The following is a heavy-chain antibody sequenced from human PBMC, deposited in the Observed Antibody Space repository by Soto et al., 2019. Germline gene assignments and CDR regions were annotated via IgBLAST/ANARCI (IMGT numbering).Heavy chain of an antibody. CDR3: ARDRLRGYDSSGFYS. Sequence: SETLSLTCTVSGGSMSSGEFYWSWIRQPPGKGLEWIGYIYYSGRTFYNPSLKSRLTISLDTSKRQFSLKLSSVTAADTAIYYCARDRLRGYDSSGFYSWGQGTMVTVSS. CDR1: GGSMSSGEFY. J-gene: IGHJ4*02. CDR2: IYYSGRT. V-gene: IGHV4-30-4*01. D-gene: IGHD3-22*01.